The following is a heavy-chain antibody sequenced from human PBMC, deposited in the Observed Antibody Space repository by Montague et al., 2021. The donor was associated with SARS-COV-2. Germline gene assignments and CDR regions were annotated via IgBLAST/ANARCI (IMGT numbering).Heavy chain of an antibody. CDR1: GYSISSGYY. CDR3: ARDDYTPGDYYYYYGMDV. CDR2: IYRSGST. J-gene: IGHJ6*02. V-gene: IGHV4-38-2*02. Sequence: SETLSLTCTVSGYSISSGYYWGWIRQPPGKGLEWIGSIYRSGSTXXNPSLKSRVTISVDTSKNQFSLKLSSVTAADTAVYYCARDDYTPGDYYYYYGMDVWGQGTTVTVSS. D-gene: IGHD4-11*01.